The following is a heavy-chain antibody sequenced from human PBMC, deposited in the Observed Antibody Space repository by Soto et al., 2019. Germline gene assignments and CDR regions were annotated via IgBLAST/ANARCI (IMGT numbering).Heavy chain of an antibody. Sequence: SVKVSCKASGGTFSSYAISWLRQAPGQGLEWMGGIIPIFGTANYAQKFQGRVTITADESTSTAYMELSSLRSEDTAVYYCARGGDSSVEFDYWGQGTLVTVSS. CDR3: ARGGDSSVEFDY. CDR1: GGTFSSYA. D-gene: IGHD3-22*01. V-gene: IGHV1-69*13. J-gene: IGHJ4*02. CDR2: IIPIFGTA.